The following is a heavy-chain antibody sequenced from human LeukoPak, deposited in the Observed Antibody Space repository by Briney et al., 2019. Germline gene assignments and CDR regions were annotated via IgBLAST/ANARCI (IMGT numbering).Heavy chain of an antibody. Sequence: GASVKVFCKASGYTFTSYGISLVRQAPGQGLEWMGWISAYNGNTNYAQKLQGRVTMTTDTSTSTAYMELRSLRSDDTAVYYCARDLAVAGKARSPFDYWGQGTLVTVSS. CDR2: ISAYNGNT. CDR1: GYTFTSYG. V-gene: IGHV1-18*01. D-gene: IGHD6-19*01. CDR3: ARDLAVAGKARSPFDY. J-gene: IGHJ4*02.